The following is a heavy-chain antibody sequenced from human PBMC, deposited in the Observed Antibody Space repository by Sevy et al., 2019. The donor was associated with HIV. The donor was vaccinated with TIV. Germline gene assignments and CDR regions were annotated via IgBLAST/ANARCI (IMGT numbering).Heavy chain of an antibody. J-gene: IGHJ3*02. D-gene: IGHD3-10*01. CDR3: ARDPVNYYGSGSYFAFDI. CDR1: GFTFSDYY. CDR2: ISSSSSYT. V-gene: IGHV3-11*06. Sequence: GGYLRLSCAASGFTFSDYYMSWIRQAPGKGLEWVSYISSSSSYTNYADSVKGRFTISRDNAKNSLYLQMNSLRAEDTAVYYCARDPVNYYGSGSYFAFDIWGQGTMVTVSS.